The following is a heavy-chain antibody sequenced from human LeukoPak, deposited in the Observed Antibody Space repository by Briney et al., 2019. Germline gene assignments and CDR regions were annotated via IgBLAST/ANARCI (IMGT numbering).Heavy chain of an antibody. V-gene: IGHV3-23*01. CDR2: ISGPGGST. CDR1: GFTFSSYA. D-gene: IGHD4-17*01. CDR3: ARGTTVDY. J-gene: IGHJ4*02. Sequence: GGSLRLSCAASGFTFSSYAMTWARQAPGKGLEWVSAISGPGGSTFYADSVKGRFTISRDNSKNTLNLQMNSLRAEDTATYYCARGTTVDYWGQGTLLTVSS.